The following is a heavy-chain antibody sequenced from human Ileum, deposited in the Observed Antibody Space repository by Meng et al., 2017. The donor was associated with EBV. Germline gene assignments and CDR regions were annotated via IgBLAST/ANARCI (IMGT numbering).Heavy chain of an antibody. V-gene: IGHV4-4*02. CDR2: TSHSGST. J-gene: IGHJ4*02. CDR1: GGSISRSDW. D-gene: IGHD3-22*01. CDR3: ASSDYYRSDY. Sequence: QVQLQESGPGLVKPSEILSLTCAVSGGSISRSDWWSWVRQPPGKGLEWIGETSHSGSTNYSPSLKSRVTISLDKSKNQLSLKLNSVTAADTAVYYCASSDYYRSDYWGQGTLVTVSS.